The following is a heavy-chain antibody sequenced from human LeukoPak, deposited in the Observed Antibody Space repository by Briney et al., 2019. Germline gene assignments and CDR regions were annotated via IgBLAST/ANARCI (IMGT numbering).Heavy chain of an antibody. J-gene: IGHJ1*01. CDR3: TRGGPVAATHKYFQH. V-gene: IGHV7-4-1*02. CDR1: GYTFTSYA. Sequence: ASVTVSCKASGYTFTSYAMNWVRQAPGQGLEWMGWINTNTGNPTYAQGFTGRFVFSLDTSVSTAYLQISSLKVEDTAVYYCTRGGPVAATHKYFQHWGQGTLVTVSS. D-gene: IGHD6-19*01. CDR2: INTNTGNP.